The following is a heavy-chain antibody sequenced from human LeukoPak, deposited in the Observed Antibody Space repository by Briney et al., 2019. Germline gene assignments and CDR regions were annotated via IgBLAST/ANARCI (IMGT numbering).Heavy chain of an antibody. Sequence: GGSLRLSCAASGFPFTTYSMNWVRQAPGKGLEWVSSISSSSYIYYADLVKGRFTISRDNAKNSLYLQMNSLRAEDTAVYYCARGGSSRYFDYWGQGTLVTVSS. V-gene: IGHV3-21*01. CDR2: ISSSSYI. CDR3: ARGGSSRYFDY. CDR1: GFPFTTYS. J-gene: IGHJ4*02. D-gene: IGHD6-13*01.